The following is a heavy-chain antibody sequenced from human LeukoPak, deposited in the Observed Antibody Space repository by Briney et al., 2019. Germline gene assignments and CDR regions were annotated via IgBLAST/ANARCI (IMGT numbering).Heavy chain of an antibody. CDR3: AKRIAAQENFDY. J-gene: IGHJ4*02. Sequence: PGGSLRLSCEASGFTFSTYAMSWVRQAPGKGLEWVSAISGSGDSTNYADSVKGRFTISRDNSKNTLYLQMKSLRAEDTALYYCAKRIAAQENFDYWGQGTLVTVSS. CDR1: GFTFSTYA. CDR2: ISGSGDST. D-gene: IGHD6-6*01. V-gene: IGHV3-23*01.